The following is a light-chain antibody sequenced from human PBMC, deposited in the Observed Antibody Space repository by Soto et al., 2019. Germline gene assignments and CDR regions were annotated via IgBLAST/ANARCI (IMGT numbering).Light chain of an antibody. CDR1: SSDGGNYNY. J-gene: IGLJ2*01. Sequence: QSALTQPASVSGSPGQSITISCTGTSSDGGNYNYVSWYQQHPGKAPKLMIYDVSNRPSGVSNRFSGSKSGNTASLTISGLQAEDEADYYCSSYTSSSTVVFGGGTKLTVL. CDR3: SSYTSSSTVV. CDR2: DVS. V-gene: IGLV2-14*01.